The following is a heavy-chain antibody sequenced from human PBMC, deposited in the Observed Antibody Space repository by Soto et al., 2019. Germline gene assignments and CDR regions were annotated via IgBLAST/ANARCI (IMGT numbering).Heavy chain of an antibody. Sequence: PSDTLSLTCPVSGGSISSYYRSWIRQPAGKGLEWIGYIYSRGSTKYNPSLKSRVSISVDRSQNHFSLDLSSVTAADTAVYYCAIHRLGYCSSTSCYPGGFGYWGQGTLVTVSS. V-gene: IGHV4-59*07. CDR1: GGSISSYY. D-gene: IGHD2-2*01. J-gene: IGHJ4*02. CDR3: AIHRLGYCSSTSCYPGGFGY. CDR2: IYSRGST.